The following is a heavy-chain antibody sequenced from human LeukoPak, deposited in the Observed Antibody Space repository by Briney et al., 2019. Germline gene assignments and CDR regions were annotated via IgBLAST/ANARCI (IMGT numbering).Heavy chain of an antibody. V-gene: IGHV4-59*01. CDR2: IYYSGTT. Sequence: PSETLSPTCTVSGDSISSYYWSWMRQPPGKGLEWIGYIYYSGTTNYNPSLKSRVTISVDTSKNQFSLNLSSVTAADTAVYYCARGIYCSSAACYHHFDYWGQGTLVTVSS. J-gene: IGHJ4*02. D-gene: IGHD2-2*01. CDR3: ARGIYCSSAACYHHFDY. CDR1: GDSISSYY.